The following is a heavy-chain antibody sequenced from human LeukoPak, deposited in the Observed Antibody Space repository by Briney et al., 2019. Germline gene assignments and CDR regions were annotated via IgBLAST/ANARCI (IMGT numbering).Heavy chain of an antibody. J-gene: IGHJ4*02. V-gene: IGHV4-59*12. Sequence: PSETLSLTCTVSGGSISSYYWSWIRQPPGKGLEWIGYIYYSGSTNYNPSLKSRVTISVDTSKNQFSLKLSSVTAADTAVYYCAKGGSGSYSAGYWGQGTLVTVSS. CDR1: GGSISSYY. CDR2: IYYSGST. CDR3: AKGGSGSYSAGY. D-gene: IGHD3-10*01.